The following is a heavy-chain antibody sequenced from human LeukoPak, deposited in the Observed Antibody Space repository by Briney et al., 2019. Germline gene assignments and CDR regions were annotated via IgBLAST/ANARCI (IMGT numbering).Heavy chain of an antibody. CDR2: IYYSGST. J-gene: IGHJ4*02. D-gene: IGHD5-18*01. CDR3: ARVREPVAMADY. V-gene: IGHV4-39*07. CDR1: GGSISSSSYY. Sequence: PSETLSLTCTVSGGSISSSSYYWGWIRQPPGKGLEWIGSIYYSGSTNYNPSLKSRVTISVDTSKNQFSLKLSSVTAADTAVYYCARVREPVAMADYWGQGTLVTVSS.